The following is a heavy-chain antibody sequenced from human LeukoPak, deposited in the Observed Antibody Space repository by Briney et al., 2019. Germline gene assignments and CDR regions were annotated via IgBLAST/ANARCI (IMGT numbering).Heavy chain of an antibody. V-gene: IGHV3-30*18. CDR3: AKPYIAAAGSDGYCFDY. D-gene: IGHD6-13*01. CDR2: ISYDGSNK. CDR1: GFTFSSYG. Sequence: PGGSLRLSCAASGFTFSSYGMHWVRQAPGKGLEWVAVISYDGSNKYYADSVKGRFTISRDNSKNTLYLQMNSLRAEDTAVYYCAKPYIAAAGSDGYCFDYWGQGTLVTVSS. J-gene: IGHJ4*02.